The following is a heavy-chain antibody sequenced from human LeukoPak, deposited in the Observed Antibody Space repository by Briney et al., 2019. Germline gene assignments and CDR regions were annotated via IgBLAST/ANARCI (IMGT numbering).Heavy chain of an antibody. Sequence: GGSLRLSCAASDFTFSSYNMNWVSQAPGKGPEWVSSITRSSSYLYYAVSVKGRFTISRDNAKNSLYLQMNSLRAEDTAVYYCAREGDFGGIPGYYYGLDVWGQGTTVTVSS. CDR2: ITRSSSYL. CDR3: AREGDFGGIPGYYYGLDV. D-gene: IGHD4-23*01. V-gene: IGHV3-21*01. J-gene: IGHJ6*02. CDR1: DFTFSSYN.